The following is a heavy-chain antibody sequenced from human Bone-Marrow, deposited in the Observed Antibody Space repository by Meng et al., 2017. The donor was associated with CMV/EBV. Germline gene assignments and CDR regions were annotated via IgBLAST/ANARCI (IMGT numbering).Heavy chain of an antibody. J-gene: IGHJ5*02. CDR3: TRGGRVSRSSGYSWLDP. D-gene: IGHD3-3*01. V-gene: IGHV3-74*01. CDR2: INSDGSKI. CDR1: GFSFSSYW. Sequence: GGSLRLSCAASGFSFSSYWMHWVRQAPGKGLVWFSCINSDGSKINYANSVKGRFTISRDNAKNTLYLKMNSLRIEDTAIYYCTRGGRVSRSSGYSWLDPWGQGTLVTVSS.